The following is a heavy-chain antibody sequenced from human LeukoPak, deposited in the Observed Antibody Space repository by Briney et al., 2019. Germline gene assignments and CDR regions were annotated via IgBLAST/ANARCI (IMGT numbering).Heavy chain of an antibody. CDR2: INPNSGGT. CDR1: GYTFTGYY. D-gene: IGHD2-8*01. Sequence: ASVKVSCKASGYTFTGYYIHWVRQAPGQGLEWMGWINPNSGGTNYAQKFQGRVAMTRDTSISTAYMELSRLRSDDTAVYYCARVQVYYFDYWGQGTLVTVSS. J-gene: IGHJ4*02. V-gene: IGHV1-2*02. CDR3: ARVQVYYFDY.